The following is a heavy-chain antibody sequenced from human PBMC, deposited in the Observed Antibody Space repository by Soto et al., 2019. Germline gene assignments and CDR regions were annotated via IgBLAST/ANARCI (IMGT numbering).Heavy chain of an antibody. J-gene: IGHJ4*02. CDR2: NSPYNAIP. CDR3: ARILGGSYSLDY. CDR1: GYTFTSYG. Sequence: QVQLVQSGAEVKKPGASVKVSCKASGYTFTSYGISWVRQAPGQGLEWMGWNSPYNAIPNYSQKLQGRVTMTTDTPTSTAYMELRSLRSDDTAVYYCARILGGSYSLDYWGQGTLVTVSS. D-gene: IGHD1-26*01. V-gene: IGHV1-18*01.